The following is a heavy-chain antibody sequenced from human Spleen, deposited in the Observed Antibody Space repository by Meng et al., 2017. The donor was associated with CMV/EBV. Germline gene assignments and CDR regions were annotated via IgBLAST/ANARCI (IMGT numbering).Heavy chain of an antibody. CDR3: ATHYGDYESSFDY. Sequence: SETLSLTCGVYGGSFSVYYWSWIRQPPGKGLEWIGEINHSGSTNYNPSLKSRVTISVDTSKNQFSLKLSSVTAADTAVYYCATHYGDYESSFDYWGQGTLVTVSS. D-gene: IGHD4-17*01. CDR1: GGSFSVYY. J-gene: IGHJ4*02. CDR2: INHSGST. V-gene: IGHV4-34*01.